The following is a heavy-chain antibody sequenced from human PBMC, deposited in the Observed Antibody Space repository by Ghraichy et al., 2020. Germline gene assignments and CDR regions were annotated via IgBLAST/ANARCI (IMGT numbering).Heavy chain of an antibody. V-gene: IGHV4-59*01. D-gene: IGHD3-3*01. CDR2: IYYSGST. J-gene: IGHJ5*02. CDR3: ARATIFGVVPWFDP. Sequence: SETLSLTYTVSGGSISSYYWSWIRQPPGKGLEWIGYIYYSGSTNYNPSLKSRVTISVDTSKNQFSLKLSSVTAADTAVYYCARATIFGVVPWFDPWGQGTLVTVSS. CDR1: GGSISSYY.